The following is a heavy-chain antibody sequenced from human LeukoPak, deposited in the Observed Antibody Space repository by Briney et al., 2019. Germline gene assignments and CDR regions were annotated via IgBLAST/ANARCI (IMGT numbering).Heavy chain of an antibody. D-gene: IGHD4-17*01. J-gene: IGHJ4*02. Sequence: PSETLSLTCAVYGGSFSGYYWSWIRQPPGKRLEWIGEINHSGSTNYNPSLKSRVTISVDTSKNQFSLKLSSVTAADTAVYYCASGYGDYGNDYWGQGTLVTVSS. CDR2: INHSGST. V-gene: IGHV4-34*01. CDR1: GGSFSGYY. CDR3: ASGYGDYGNDY.